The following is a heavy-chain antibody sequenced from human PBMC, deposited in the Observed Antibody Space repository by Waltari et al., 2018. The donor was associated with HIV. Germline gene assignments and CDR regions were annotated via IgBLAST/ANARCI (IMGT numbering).Heavy chain of an antibody. V-gene: IGHV4-31*03. CDR2: LFYSGST. D-gene: IGHD3-3*01. J-gene: IGHJ3*02. CDR1: GGSIDSGGYY. Sequence: QVQLQESGPGLVKPSQTLSLTCTVSGGSIDSGGYYWSWIRQHPGKGLEWIGYLFYSGSTYYSPSLKSRVTISIDTSDNQLSLRLISVTAADTAVYYCARGITIFGVGDAFDIWGQGTMVTVSS. CDR3: ARGITIFGVGDAFDI.